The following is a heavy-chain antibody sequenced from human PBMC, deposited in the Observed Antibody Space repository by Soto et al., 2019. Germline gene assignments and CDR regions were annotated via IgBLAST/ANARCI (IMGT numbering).Heavy chain of an antibody. J-gene: IGHJ4*02. V-gene: IGHV4-34*01. CDR2: INHSGST. D-gene: IGHD4-17*01. Sequence: QVQLQQWGAGLLKPSETLSLTCAVYGGSFSGYYWSWIRQPPGKGLEWIGEINHSGSTNYNPSLKSRVTISVDTSKNQFSLKLSSVTAADTAVYYCARATGGGTTVDYWGQGTLVTVSS. CDR3: ARATGGGTTVDY. CDR1: GGSFSGYY.